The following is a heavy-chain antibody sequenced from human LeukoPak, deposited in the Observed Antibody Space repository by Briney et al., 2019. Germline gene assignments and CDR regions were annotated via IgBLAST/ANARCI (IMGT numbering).Heavy chain of an antibody. V-gene: IGHV4-39*07. D-gene: IGHD1-7*01. CDR2: INHSGST. J-gene: IGHJ5*02. Sequence: SETLSLTCTVSGGSISSGGSYWSWIRQPPGKGLEWIGEINHSGSTNYNPSLKSRVTISVDTSKNQFSLKLSSVTAADTAVYYCASLELTYNWFDPWGQGTLVTVSS. CDR1: GGSISSGGSY. CDR3: ASLELTYNWFDP.